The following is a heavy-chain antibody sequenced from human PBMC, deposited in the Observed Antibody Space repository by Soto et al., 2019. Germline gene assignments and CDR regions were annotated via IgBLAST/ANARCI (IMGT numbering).Heavy chain of an antibody. CDR3: VRDEIVSVARDGFYI. Sequence: GASLKVSCKASGFSFISFFISWVRQAPGHGPEWMGWISAYNGNTNYAQKLQGRVTLTTDTSTSTAYMELRSLRSDDTAVYYCVRDEIVSVARDGFYIWGQGTMVTVSS. CDR2: ISAYNGNT. V-gene: IGHV1-18*01. CDR1: GFSFISFF. D-gene: IGHD1-26*01. J-gene: IGHJ3*02.